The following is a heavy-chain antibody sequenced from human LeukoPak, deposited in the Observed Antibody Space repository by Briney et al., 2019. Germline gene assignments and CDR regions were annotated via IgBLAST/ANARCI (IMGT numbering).Heavy chain of an antibody. CDR3: AREVLATVATFWFDL. CDR1: GYSISSGFY. J-gene: IGHJ4*02. V-gene: IGHV4-38-2*02. Sequence: SETLSLTCTVSGYSISSGFYWGWIRQPPGKGLEWIGSIYHSGSTYFNPSLKSRVTISVDTSNNQFSLKLSSVTAADAAVYYCAREVLATVATFWFDLWGQGTLVTVSS. CDR2: IYHSGST. D-gene: IGHD4-17*01.